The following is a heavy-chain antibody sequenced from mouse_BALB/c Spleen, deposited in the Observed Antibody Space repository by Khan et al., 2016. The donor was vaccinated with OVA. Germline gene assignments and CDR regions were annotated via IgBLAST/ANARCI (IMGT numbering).Heavy chain of an antibody. J-gene: IGHJ4*01. CDR1: GFSLTNYG. Sequence: QVQLKESGPGLVVPSQSLSITCTISGFSLTNYGVHWVRQPPGKGLEWLVVIWSDGSTTYNSALKSRLTITKDNSKSQVFLKMNSLQSEDTAVYFCARQPYYHYNIMDYWGQGTSVTVSS. D-gene: IGHD2-10*01. CDR3: ARQPYYHYNIMDY. CDR2: IWSDGST. V-gene: IGHV2-6-1*01.